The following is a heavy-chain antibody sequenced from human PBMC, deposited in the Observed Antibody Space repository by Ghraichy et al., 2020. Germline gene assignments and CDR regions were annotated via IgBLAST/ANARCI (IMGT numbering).Heavy chain of an antibody. V-gene: IGHV1-18*01. CDR2: ISAYNGNT. D-gene: IGHD1-1*01. Sequence: ASVKVSCKASGYTFNTYGISWVRQAPGQGLEWMGWISAYNGNTNYLQKFQGRVTMTTDTSTSTAYMELRSLRSDDTAVYYCARERAGTGVNWLDPWGQGTLVTVSS. CDR3: ARERAGTGVNWLDP. J-gene: IGHJ5*02. CDR1: GYTFNTYG.